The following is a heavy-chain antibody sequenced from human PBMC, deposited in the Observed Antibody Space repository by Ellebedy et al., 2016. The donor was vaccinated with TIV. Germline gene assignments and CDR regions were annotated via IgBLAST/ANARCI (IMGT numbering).Heavy chain of an antibody. Sequence: GESLKISCAASGFTFSSYAMSWVRQAPGQGLEWVSGINANGVSIAYADSVKGRFTISRYNSKYTLFLQMNSLRAEDTAVYYCASSRYHYYLGNTIFAYWGQGALVTVSS. V-gene: IGHV3-23*01. CDR2: INANGVSI. J-gene: IGHJ4*02. CDR1: GFTFSSYA. CDR3: ASSRYHYYLGNTIFAY. D-gene: IGHD3-10*01.